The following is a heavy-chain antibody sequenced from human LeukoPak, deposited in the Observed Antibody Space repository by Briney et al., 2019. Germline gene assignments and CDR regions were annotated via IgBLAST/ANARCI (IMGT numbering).Heavy chain of an antibody. CDR1: GFTVSNNY. CDR2: IYSGGSA. V-gene: IGHV3-53*01. Sequence: GGSLRLSCAASGFTVSNNYMSWVRQAPGKGLEWVSVIYSGGSAYYADSVKGRFTISRGNSKNTLYLQMNSLRAEDTAVYYCASTYYFTSWGQGTLVTVSS. CDR3: ASTYYFTS. J-gene: IGHJ4*02.